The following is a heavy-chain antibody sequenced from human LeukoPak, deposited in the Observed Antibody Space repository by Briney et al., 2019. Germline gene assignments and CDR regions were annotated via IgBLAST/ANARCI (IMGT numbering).Heavy chain of an antibody. J-gene: IGHJ4*02. V-gene: IGHV5-51*01. Sequence: GGSLKISCKGSGYSFTSFWLGWVRQMPGEGLGWMGINYPGDSDTRSSPSFQGQVPISADKSIRPAYLQWSSLEASDTAMYYCARGEYSSSPTFDYWGQGTLVTVSS. CDR2: NYPGDSDT. CDR1: GYSFTSFW. D-gene: IGHD6-6*01. CDR3: ARGEYSSSPTFDY.